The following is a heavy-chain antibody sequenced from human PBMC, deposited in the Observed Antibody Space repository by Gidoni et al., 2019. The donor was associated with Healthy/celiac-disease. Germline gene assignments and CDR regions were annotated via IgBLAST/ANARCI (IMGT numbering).Heavy chain of an antibody. CDR1: GGSISSYY. Sequence: QVQLQESGPGLVKPSETLSLTCTVSGGSISSYYWSWIRQPPGKGLEWIGYIYYSGSTNYNPSLKSRVTISVDTSKNQFSRKLSSVTAADTAVYYCARRAGYYGMDVWGQGTTVTVSS. D-gene: IGHD3-10*01. V-gene: IGHV4-59*08. CDR2: IYYSGST. J-gene: IGHJ6*02. CDR3: ARRAGYYGMDV.